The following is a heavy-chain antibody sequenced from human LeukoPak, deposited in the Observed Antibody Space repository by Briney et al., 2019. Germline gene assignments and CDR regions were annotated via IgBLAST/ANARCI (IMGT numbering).Heavy chain of an antibody. Sequence: SETLSLTCTVSGGSISSYYWSWIRQPPGKGLEWIGYIYYSGSTNYNPSLKSRVTISVDTSKNQFSLKLSSVTAADTAVCYCARVSYSSGWYVFDYWGQGTLVTVSS. D-gene: IGHD6-19*01. CDR2: IYYSGST. CDR3: ARVSYSSGWYVFDY. J-gene: IGHJ4*02. CDR1: GGSISSYY. V-gene: IGHV4-59*01.